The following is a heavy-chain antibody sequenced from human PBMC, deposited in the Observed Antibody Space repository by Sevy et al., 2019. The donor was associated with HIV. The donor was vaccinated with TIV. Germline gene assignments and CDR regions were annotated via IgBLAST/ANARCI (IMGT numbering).Heavy chain of an antibody. CDR1: GGTFSSYA. CDR2: IIPIFGTA. V-gene: IGHV1-69*13. J-gene: IGHJ4*02. CDR3: ASPPLGVYSYGLYYFDY. Sequence: ASVKVSCKASGGTFSSYAISWVRQAPGQGLEWMGGIIPIFGTANYAQKFQGRVTITADESTSTAYMELSSLRSEDTAVYYCASPPLGVYSYGLYYFDYWGQGTLVTVSS. D-gene: IGHD5-18*01.